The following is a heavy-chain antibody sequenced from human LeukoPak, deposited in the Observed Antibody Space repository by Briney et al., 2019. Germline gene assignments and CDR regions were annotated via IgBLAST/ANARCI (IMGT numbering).Heavy chain of an antibody. Sequence: PGGSLRLSCAASGFIFSSYWMSWVRQAPGKGLEWVANIKQDGSEKYYVDSVKGRFTISRDNTKNSLYLQMNSLRAEDTAVYYCARRAGIGQAYFDYWGQGTLVTVSS. CDR1: GFIFSSYW. J-gene: IGHJ4*02. CDR3: ARRAGIGQAYFDY. V-gene: IGHV3-7*01. CDR2: IKQDGSEK. D-gene: IGHD6-13*01.